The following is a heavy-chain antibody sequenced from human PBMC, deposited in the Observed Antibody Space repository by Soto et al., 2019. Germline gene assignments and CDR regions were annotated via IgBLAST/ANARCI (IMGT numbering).Heavy chain of an antibody. V-gene: IGHV3-74*01. D-gene: IGHD4-17*01. Sequence: EVQLVESGGGLVQPGGSLRLSCAASGFTLSSYWIHWVRQAPGKGLVWVSRINSDVSSTSYADSVKGRFTISRDNAKNTVYLQMNSLRAEDTAVYYCARGSTATTGGLLNYWGQGTLVTVSS. CDR3: ARGSTATTGGLLNY. CDR2: INSDVSST. CDR1: GFTLSSYW. J-gene: IGHJ4*02.